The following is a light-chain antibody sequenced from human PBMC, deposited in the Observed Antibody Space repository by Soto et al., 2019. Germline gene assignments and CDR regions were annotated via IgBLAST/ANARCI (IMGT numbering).Light chain of an antibody. J-gene: IGKJ4*01. CDR2: DAS. CDR3: QQYNSYWIT. Sequence: DIQMTQSPSTLSASVGDRVTITCRASQSISSWLAWYQQKPGKAPKLLIYDASILESGVPSRFSGSGSGTEFTLTISSLQPDDVATYYCQQYNSYWITFGGGTKVEIK. V-gene: IGKV1-5*01. CDR1: QSISSW.